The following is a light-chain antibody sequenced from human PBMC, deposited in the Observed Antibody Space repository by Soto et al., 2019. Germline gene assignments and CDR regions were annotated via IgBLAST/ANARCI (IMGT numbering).Light chain of an antibody. J-gene: IGKJ5*01. CDR3: QQCDSLPLT. CDR1: QDISNY. V-gene: IGKV1-33*01. CDR2: DVS. Sequence: DIQMTQSPPSLSVSVGDRVTITCQASQDISNYLHWFQQKPGKAPQLLIFDVSNLQTGVPSRFSGGGSGTDFSLTSSSMEPEDIATYYCQQCDSLPLTFGQGTRLEI.